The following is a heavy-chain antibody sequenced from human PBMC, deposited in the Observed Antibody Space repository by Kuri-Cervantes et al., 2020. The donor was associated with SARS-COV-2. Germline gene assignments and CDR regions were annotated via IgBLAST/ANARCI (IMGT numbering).Heavy chain of an antibody. D-gene: IGHD3-10*01. V-gene: IGHV3-33*08. CDR1: GFTFSTYD. Sequence: GESLKISCAASGFTFSTYDMYWVRQAPSKGLEWVAFIWNDGSNKYYADSVKGRFTISRDNSKNTLYLQMDSLRGDDTAVYYCARDVGDSGSDYWGQGTLVTVSS. CDR2: IWNDGSNK. CDR3: ARDVGDSGSDY. J-gene: IGHJ4*02.